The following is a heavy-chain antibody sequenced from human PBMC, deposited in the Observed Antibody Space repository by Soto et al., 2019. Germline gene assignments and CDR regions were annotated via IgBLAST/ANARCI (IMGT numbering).Heavy chain of an antibody. Sequence: VQLVESGGGVVQPGRSLRLSCAASGFTFSAYGIHWVRQAPGKGLEWVAVIWYDGSNKYYADSVKGRFTISRDNSKNTLYLQMNSLRAEDTAVYYCARDRPADYSIPSGEYYFDYWGQGTLVTVSP. CDR2: IWYDGSNK. CDR3: ARDRPADYSIPSGEYYFDY. CDR1: GFTFSAYG. D-gene: IGHD6-6*01. J-gene: IGHJ4*02. V-gene: IGHV3-33*01.